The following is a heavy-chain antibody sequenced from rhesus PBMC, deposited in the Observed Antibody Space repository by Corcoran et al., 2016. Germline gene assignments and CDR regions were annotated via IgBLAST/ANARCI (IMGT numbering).Heavy chain of an antibody. V-gene: IGHV4-80*01. CDR1: GASLSSYW. D-gene: IGHD4-23*01. J-gene: IGHJ2*01. CDR2: INGNSAST. CDR3: ARDPYSNYDSWYFDL. Sequence: QVQLQESCPGLVKPSETLSLTGAVSGASLSSYWWNWIRPPPGKGLEWIGEINGNSASTHYNPTLKSRVTISKDASKNQFSLTLSSVTAADTAVYYCARDPYSNYDSWYFDLWGPGTPITISS.